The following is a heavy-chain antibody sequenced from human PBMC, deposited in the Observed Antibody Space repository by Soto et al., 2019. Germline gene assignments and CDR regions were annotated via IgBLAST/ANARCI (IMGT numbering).Heavy chain of an antibody. CDR2: INQDGSEK. J-gene: IGHJ4*02. V-gene: IGHV3-7*01. CDR1: GINFRSYA. Sequence: GSLRLSCEASGINFRSYAMHWARQTPGKGLEWVANINQDGSEKNYVDSVKGRFTISRDNAKNSLFLQMSSLTAEDSGLYYCTRYLDFWGQGTLVTVSS. CDR3: TRYLDF.